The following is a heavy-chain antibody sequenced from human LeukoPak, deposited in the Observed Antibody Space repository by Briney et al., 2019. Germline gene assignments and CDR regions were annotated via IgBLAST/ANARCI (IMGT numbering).Heavy chain of an antibody. V-gene: IGHV3-20*04. CDR3: ARALTCCSSTSCGPGYFDY. D-gene: IGHD2-2*01. CDR1: GFTFDDYG. J-gene: IGHJ4*02. CDR2: INWNGGST. Sequence: GGSLRLSCAASGFTFDDYGMSWVRQAPGKGLEWVSGINWNGGSTGYADSVKGRFTISRDNAKNSLYLQMNSLRAEDTALYYCARALTCCSSTSCGPGYFDYWGQGTLVTVSS.